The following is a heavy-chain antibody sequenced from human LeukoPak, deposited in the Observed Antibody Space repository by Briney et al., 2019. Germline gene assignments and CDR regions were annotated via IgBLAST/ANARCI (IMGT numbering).Heavy chain of an antibody. J-gene: IGHJ3*01. CDR3: ASDFRVGVLYAFDL. CDR1: GYTLTELS. V-gene: IGHV1-24*01. Sequence: ASVKVSCKVSGYTLTELSIHWVRQAHGKGLEWMGVFPREDGERIYAQSFQGRVTMTEESSTDTAYMELSGLKSEDTAVYFCASDFRVGVLYAFDLWGQGTMVTVSP. CDR2: FPREDGER. D-gene: IGHD3-10*01.